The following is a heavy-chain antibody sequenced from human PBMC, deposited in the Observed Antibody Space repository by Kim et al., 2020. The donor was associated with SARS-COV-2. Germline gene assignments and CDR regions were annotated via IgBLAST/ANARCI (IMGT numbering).Heavy chain of an antibody. CDR1: GYTFTSYA. D-gene: IGHD3-10*01. V-gene: IGHV7-4-1*02. CDR2: INTNTGNP. J-gene: IGHJ6*02. CDR3: ARFTMVRGVSYYYYGMDV. Sequence: ASVKVSCKASGYTFTSYAMNWVRQAPGQGLEWMGWINTNTGNPTYAQGFTGRFVFSLDTSVSTAYLQISSLKAEDTAVYYCARFTMVRGVSYYYYGMDVWGQGTTVTVSS.